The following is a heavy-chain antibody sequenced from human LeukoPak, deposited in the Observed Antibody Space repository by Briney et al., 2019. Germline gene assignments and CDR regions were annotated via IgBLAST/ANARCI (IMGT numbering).Heavy chain of an antibody. CDR1: GFTFSSYA. V-gene: IGHV4-39*02. CDR3: AREGSSSWYNFDY. D-gene: IGHD6-13*01. CDR2: IYYSGST. J-gene: IGHJ4*02. Sequence: PGGSLRLSCAASGFTFSSYAMSWIRQPPGKGLEWIGSIYYSGSTYYNSSLKSRVTISLDTSKNQFSMKLSSVTAADTAVYYCAREGSSSWYNFDYWGQGTLVTVSS.